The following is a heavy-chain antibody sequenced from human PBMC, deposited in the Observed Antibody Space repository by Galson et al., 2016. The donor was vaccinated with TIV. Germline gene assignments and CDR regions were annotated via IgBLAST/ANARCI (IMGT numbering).Heavy chain of an antibody. CDR1: GFSVSDNY. CDR3: ARERRHCGDNCYLFYYFGMDV. Sequence: SLRLSCAASGFSVSDNYINWVRQAPGKGLEWVSIFSNSDYTNYADSVKGRFTISRDNSKKTVYLHMSRLRAEDTAVYYCARERRHCGDNCYLFYYFGMDVWGQGTTVTVSS. CDR2: FSNSDYT. V-gene: IGHV3-66*03. D-gene: IGHD2-21*01. J-gene: IGHJ6*02.